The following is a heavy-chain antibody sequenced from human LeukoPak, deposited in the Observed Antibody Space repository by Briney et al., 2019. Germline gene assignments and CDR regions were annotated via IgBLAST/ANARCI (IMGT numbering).Heavy chain of an antibody. J-gene: IGHJ5*02. CDR1: GYTFTGYY. Sequence: ASVKVSCKASGYTFTGYYMHWVRQAPGQGLEWMGWLHPNSCGTNYAQKFQGRVNITRDTSNSTPYVELNRLISDHPAVYYCARDYDSSGYYESRFDLWGQGTLVSVSS. V-gene: IGHV1-2*02. CDR3: ARDYDSSGYYESRFDL. D-gene: IGHD3-22*01. CDR2: LHPNSCGT.